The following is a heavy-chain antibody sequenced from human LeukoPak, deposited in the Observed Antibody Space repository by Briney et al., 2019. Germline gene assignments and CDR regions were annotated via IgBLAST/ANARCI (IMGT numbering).Heavy chain of an antibody. V-gene: IGHV1-2*04. Sequence: ASVKVSCKASGYTFTGYYMHWVRQAPGQGLEWMGWINPNSGGTNYAQKFQGWVTMTRDTSISTAYMELSRLRSDDTAVYYCARIPTVTKYYFDYWGQGTLVTVSS. CDR1: GYTFTGYY. CDR3: ARIPTVTKYYFDY. J-gene: IGHJ4*02. CDR2: INPNSGGT. D-gene: IGHD4-17*01.